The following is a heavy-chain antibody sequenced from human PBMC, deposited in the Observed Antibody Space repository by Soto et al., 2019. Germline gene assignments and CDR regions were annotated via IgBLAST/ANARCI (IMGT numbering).Heavy chain of an antibody. CDR2: INHSGST. Sequence: PSETLSHTCTVYGGSFSGYHWSWIRQPPGTGLEWIGEINHSGSTNYNPSLKSRVTISVDTSKNQFSLKLSSVTAADTAVYYCARRGLRYFDWASRKLHYYYYYGMDVWGQGTTVTVS. CDR1: GGSFSGYH. D-gene: IGHD3-9*01. J-gene: IGHJ6*02. V-gene: IGHV4-34*01. CDR3: ARRGLRYFDWASRKLHYYYYYGMDV.